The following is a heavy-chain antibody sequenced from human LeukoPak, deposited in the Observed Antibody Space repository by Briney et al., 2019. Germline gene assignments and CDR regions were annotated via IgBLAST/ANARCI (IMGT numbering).Heavy chain of an antibody. V-gene: IGHV4-30-4*01. D-gene: IGHD3-10*01. J-gene: IGHJ6*02. CDR2: IHYSGST. CDR1: GGSFSSGDDC. CDR3: ARGNSRGEGSARKFYYCDMDV. Sequence: PSETLSLTCTVSGGSFSSGDDCWNWIRQPPGKGLEWIGYIHYSGSTYYNPSLKSRVTISVDMSKNQFSLKLSSVTAADTAMYYCARGNSRGEGSARKFYYCDMDVWGQGTTVTVSS.